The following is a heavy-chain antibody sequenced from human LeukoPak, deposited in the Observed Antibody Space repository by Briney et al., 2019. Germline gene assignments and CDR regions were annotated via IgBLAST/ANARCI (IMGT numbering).Heavy chain of an antibody. J-gene: IGHJ3*01. Sequence: GGSLRLSCAASGFTFSSYSMNWVRQAPGKGLEWVSYISSSSSTIYYADSVKGRFTISRDNSQNTMYLQMNSLRAEDTAVYYCAKATCSGASCFSDSRDAFDLWGQGTMVTVSS. CDR1: GFTFSSYS. D-gene: IGHD2-15*01. V-gene: IGHV3-48*01. CDR2: ISSSSSTI. CDR3: AKATCSGASCFSDSRDAFDL.